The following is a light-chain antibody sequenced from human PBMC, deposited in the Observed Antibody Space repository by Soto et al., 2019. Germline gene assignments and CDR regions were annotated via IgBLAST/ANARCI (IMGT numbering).Light chain of an antibody. CDR2: DNN. Sequence: QSVLTQPPSVSAAPGQKVTISCSGSSSNIGKNYVSWFQQLPGTAPTLLTYDNNKRPSGIPDRISGSRSGTSATLDITGLQTGDEADYYCGAWDSSLRVVVFGGGTKVTVL. CDR3: GAWDSSLRVVV. V-gene: IGLV1-51*01. CDR1: SSNIGKNY. J-gene: IGLJ2*01.